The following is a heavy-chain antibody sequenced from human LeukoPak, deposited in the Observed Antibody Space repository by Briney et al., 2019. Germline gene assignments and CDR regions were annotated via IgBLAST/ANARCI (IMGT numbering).Heavy chain of an antibody. V-gene: IGHV1-2*02. Sequence: ASVKVSCKASGYTFTGYYMHWVRQPPGQGLEWMGWINPNSGGTNYAQKFQGRVTMTRDTSISTAYMELSRLRSDDTAVYYCARDGYSGSYAPYNWFDPWGQGTLVTVSS. J-gene: IGHJ5*02. CDR2: INPNSGGT. CDR3: ARDGYSGSYAPYNWFDP. CDR1: GYTFTGYY. D-gene: IGHD1-26*01.